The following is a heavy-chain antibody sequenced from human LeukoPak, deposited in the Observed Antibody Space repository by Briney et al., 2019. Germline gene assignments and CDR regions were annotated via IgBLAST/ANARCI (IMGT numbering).Heavy chain of an antibody. D-gene: IGHD6-19*01. CDR2: VKANSGGT. CDR1: GYTFTDYY. V-gene: IGHV1-2*02. J-gene: IGHJ4*02. CDR3: ARVGYSSAWSNFDY. Sequence: ASVKVSCKASGYTFTDYYIHWVRQAPGQGLEGMGWVKANSGGTNYAQKVQGRVTMTRDTSISTAYMELSRLTSDDTAVYYCARVGYSSAWSNFDYWGQGTLVTVSS.